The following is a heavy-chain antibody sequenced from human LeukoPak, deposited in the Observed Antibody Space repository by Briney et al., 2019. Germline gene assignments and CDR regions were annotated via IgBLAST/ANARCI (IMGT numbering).Heavy chain of an antibody. CDR1: GYTLTGYY. J-gene: IGHJ4*02. V-gene: IGHV1-2*02. CDR3: ARDRVGSGWPRPYYFEV. D-gene: IGHD6-19*01. Sequence: ASVKVSCKASGYTLTGYYLHWVRQAPGQGLEWMGWINPNTGATHSAQKFQGRITMTRDSSISTAYMDLSRLRTDDTAVYYCARDRVGSGWPRPYYFEVWGQGTLVTVSS. CDR2: INPNTGAT.